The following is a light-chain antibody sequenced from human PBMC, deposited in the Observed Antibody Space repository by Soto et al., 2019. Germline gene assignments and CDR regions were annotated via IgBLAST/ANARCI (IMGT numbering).Light chain of an antibody. J-gene: IGLJ1*01. Sequence: QSVLTQPASVSGSPGQSITISCTGNSRDVGCYNYVSWYQQHPGKAPKLMIYEVSNRPSGVSNRFSGSKSGNTASLTISGLQAEDEADYYCSSYTSSSTPYVFGTGTKVTVL. CDR3: SSYTSSSTPYV. CDR1: SRDVGCYNY. CDR2: EVS. V-gene: IGLV2-14*01.